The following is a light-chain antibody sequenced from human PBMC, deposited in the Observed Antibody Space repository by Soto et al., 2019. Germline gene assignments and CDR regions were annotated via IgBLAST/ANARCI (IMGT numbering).Light chain of an antibody. CDR3: VLYMGSGISV. Sequence: QTVVTQEPSFSVSPGGTVTLTCGLSSGSVSTSYFPSWYQQTPGQSPRTLIYSTNTRSPGVSDRFSGSILGNKSALTITGAQADDESDYYCVLYMGSGISVFGGGTKLTVL. CDR2: STN. CDR1: SGSVSTSYF. J-gene: IGLJ2*01. V-gene: IGLV8-61*01.